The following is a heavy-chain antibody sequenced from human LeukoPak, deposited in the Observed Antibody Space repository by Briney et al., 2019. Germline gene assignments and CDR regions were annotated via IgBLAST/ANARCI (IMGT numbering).Heavy chain of an antibody. Sequence: SETLSLTCTVSGGSISSSSYYWGWIRQPPGKGLEWIGSIYYSGSTYYNPSLKSRVTISVDTSKNQFSLKLSSVTAADTAVYYCAREGYSSGWYDYWGQGTLVTVSS. V-gene: IGHV4-39*07. D-gene: IGHD6-19*01. CDR1: GGSISSSSYY. CDR3: AREGYSSGWYDY. CDR2: IYYSGST. J-gene: IGHJ4*02.